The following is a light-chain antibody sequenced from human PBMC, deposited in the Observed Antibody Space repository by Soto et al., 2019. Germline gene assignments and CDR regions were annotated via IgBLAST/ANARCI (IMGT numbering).Light chain of an antibody. Sequence: EIVLTQSRGTLSLSPGERATLSCRASQSVSSSYLAWYQQKPGQAPRLLIYGASSRASGIPDRFSGSGSGTDFTLTIRRLEPEDFAVYYCHQYGSSSWTFGQGTKVDIK. J-gene: IGKJ1*01. CDR3: HQYGSSSWT. CDR2: GAS. CDR1: QSVSSSY. V-gene: IGKV3-20*01.